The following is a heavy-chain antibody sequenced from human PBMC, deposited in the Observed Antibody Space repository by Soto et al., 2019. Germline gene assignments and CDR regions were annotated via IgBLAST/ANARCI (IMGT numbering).Heavy chain of an antibody. CDR1: GNTFTYRY. V-gene: IGHV1-45*02. D-gene: IGHD1-26*01. J-gene: IGHJ4*02. CDR3: AGGGAGSAPFTWELPDH. CDR2: ITPFSGGV. Sequence: QMQLVQSGAEVKKTGSSVTVSCKALGNTFTYRYLHWVRQAPGQALEWMGWITPFSGGVHYAQKFQERVTITRDRSINTAYMQMSSLRSEDTAMYFCAGGGAGSAPFTWELPDHWGQGTLVTVSS.